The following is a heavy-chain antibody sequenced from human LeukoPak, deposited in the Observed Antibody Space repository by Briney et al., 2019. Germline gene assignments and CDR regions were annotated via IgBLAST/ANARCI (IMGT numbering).Heavy chain of an antibody. V-gene: IGHV1-69*06. D-gene: IGHD2-15*01. Sequence: SVKVSCKAAGGTFSSYAISWVRQAPGQGLEWMGGIIPIFGTANYAQKFQGRVTITADKSTSTAYMELSSQKSEDTAVYYCARDPATPPRQTVYWGQGTLVTVSS. J-gene: IGHJ4*02. CDR1: GGTFSSYA. CDR2: IIPIFGTA. CDR3: ARDPATPPRQTVY.